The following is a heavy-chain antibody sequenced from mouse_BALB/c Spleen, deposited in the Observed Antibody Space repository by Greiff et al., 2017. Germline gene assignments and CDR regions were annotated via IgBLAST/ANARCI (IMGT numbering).Heavy chain of an antibody. CDR2: INPYNDGT. V-gene: IGHV1-14*01. Sequence: EVQLQQSGPELVKPGASVKMSCKASGYTFTSYVMHWVKQKPGQGLEWIGYINPYNDGTKYNEKFKGKATLTSDKSSSTASMELSSLTSEDSAVYYSAKDLGLTGFAYWGQGTLVTVSA. CDR3: AKDLGLTGFAY. J-gene: IGHJ3*01. D-gene: IGHD4-1*01. CDR1: GYTFTSYV.